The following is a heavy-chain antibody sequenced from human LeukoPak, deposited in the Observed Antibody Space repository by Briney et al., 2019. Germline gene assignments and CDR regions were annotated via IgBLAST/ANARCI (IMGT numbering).Heavy chain of an antibody. D-gene: IGHD2-2*01. J-gene: IGHJ5*02. CDR3: ARAMGGAGIVVVPANWFDP. CDR2: IYYSGST. V-gene: IGHV4-31*03. CDR1: GGSISSGGYY. Sequence: SQTLSLTCTVSGGSISSGGYYWSWIRQHPGKGLEWIGYIYYSGSTYYNPSLKSRVTISVDTSKNQFSLKVSSVTAADTAVYYCARAMGGAGIVVVPANWFDPWGQGTLVTVSS.